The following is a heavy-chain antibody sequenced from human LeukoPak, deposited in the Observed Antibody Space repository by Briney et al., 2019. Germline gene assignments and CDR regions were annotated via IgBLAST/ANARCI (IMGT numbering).Heavy chain of an antibody. V-gene: IGHV3-7*01. J-gene: IGHJ4*02. CDR3: ATEHCGPNS. D-gene: IGHD2-21*01. CDR1: GFTFSSYG. CDR2: IKGDGSDK. Sequence: GGSLRLSCAASGFTFSSYGMSWVRQAPGKGLEWLANIKGDGSDKNYVDSVKGRFTISRDNAKNSLFLQMSSLRGEDTALYYCATEHCGPNSWGQGTLVTVSS.